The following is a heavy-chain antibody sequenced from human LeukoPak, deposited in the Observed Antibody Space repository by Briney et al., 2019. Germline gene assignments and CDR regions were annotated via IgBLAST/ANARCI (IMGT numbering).Heavy chain of an antibody. V-gene: IGHV4-4*02. CDR3: ARQTGSXLFILP. CDR1: GDSISNDNW. CDR2: VYHSGNT. Sequence: SXTLSXTCAVSGDSISNDNWWSWVRQPPGKGLEWIGEVYHSGNTYYNASLKSQVSISIDTSKNQFSLRLTSVTAADTAVYYCARQTGSXLFILPGGQGTLVTVSS. D-gene: IGHD3/OR15-3a*01. J-gene: IGHJ4*02.